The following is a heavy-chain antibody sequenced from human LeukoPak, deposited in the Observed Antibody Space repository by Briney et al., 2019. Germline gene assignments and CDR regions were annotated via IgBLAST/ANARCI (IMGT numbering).Heavy chain of an antibody. CDR2: INIDGSST. CDR1: GFTFTSYW. D-gene: IGHD1-26*01. Sequence: PGGSLRLSCVVSGFTFTSYWMHWVRQAPGKGLVWVSRINIDGSSTSYADSVKGRFTISRDNAKNTLYLQMNSLRAEDTAVYYCARDMAHLLGATPGYWGQGTLVTVSS. J-gene: IGHJ4*02. V-gene: IGHV3-74*01. CDR3: ARDMAHLLGATPGY.